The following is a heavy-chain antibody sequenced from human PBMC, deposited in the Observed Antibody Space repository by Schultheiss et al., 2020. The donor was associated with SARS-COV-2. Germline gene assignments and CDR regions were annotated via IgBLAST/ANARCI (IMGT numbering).Heavy chain of an antibody. V-gene: IGHV4-61*02. CDR2: IYTSGST. CDR1: GGSISSGGYY. CDR3: ARDPPRGYSYAAGY. Sequence: SETLSLTCTVSGGSISSGGYYWSWIRQPAGKGLEWIGRIYTSGSTNYNPSLKSRVTISVDTSKNQFSLKLSSVTAADTAVYYCARDPPRGYSYAAGYWGQGTLVTVSS. D-gene: IGHD5-18*01. J-gene: IGHJ4*02.